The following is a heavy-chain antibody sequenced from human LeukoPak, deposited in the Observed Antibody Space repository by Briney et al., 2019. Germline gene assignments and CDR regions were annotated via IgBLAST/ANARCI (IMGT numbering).Heavy chain of an antibody. D-gene: IGHD5-18*01. CDR2: INSDGRST. CDR1: GFTFSNYR. Sequence: SGGSLRLSCAASGFTFSNYRMHWVRQAPGKGLVWVSRINSDGRSTNYADSVRGRFTISRGNAKNTLYLQMNSLRVEDTAVYYSARKLNVDTTMVSQDYWGQGILVTVSS. J-gene: IGHJ4*02. CDR3: ARKLNVDTTMVSQDY. V-gene: IGHV3-74*01.